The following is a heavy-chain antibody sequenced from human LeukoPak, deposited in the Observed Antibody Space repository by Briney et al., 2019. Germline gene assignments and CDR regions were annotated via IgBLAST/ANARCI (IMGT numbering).Heavy chain of an antibody. Sequence: PSETLSLTCTVSGYSISSGYYWGWIRQPPGKGLEWIGSIYHSGSTYYNPSLKSRVTISVDTSKNQFSLKLSSVTAADTAVYYCAGEYDGTVTNWGQGTLVTVSS. V-gene: IGHV4-38-2*02. D-gene: IGHD4-11*01. CDR3: AGEYDGTVTN. CDR1: GYSISSGYY. CDR2: IYHSGST. J-gene: IGHJ4*02.